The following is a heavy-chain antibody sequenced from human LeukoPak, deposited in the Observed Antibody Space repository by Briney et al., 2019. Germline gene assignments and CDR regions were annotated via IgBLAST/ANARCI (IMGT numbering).Heavy chain of an antibody. V-gene: IGHV3-73*01. CDR3: TRSGSP. Sequence: SGGSLRLSCAASGFTFNNAWMSWVRQASGKGLEWVGRIRSKANSYATAYAASVKGRFTISRDDSKNTAYLQMNSLKTEDTAVYYCTRSGSPWGQGTLVTVSS. CDR1: GFTFNNAW. J-gene: IGHJ5*02. D-gene: IGHD3-10*01. CDR2: IRSKANSYAT.